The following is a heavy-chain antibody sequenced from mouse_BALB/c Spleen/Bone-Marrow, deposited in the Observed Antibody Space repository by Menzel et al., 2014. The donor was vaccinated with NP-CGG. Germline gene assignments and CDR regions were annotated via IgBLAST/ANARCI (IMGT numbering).Heavy chain of an antibody. CDR3: ARGGHDFSLDY. CDR2: IDTSDSYI. Sequence: GAEFAMPGASVKMSCKASGYTFTDEWMHWVKQRPGQGLEWIGAIDTSDSYINYNQKFKGKASLTVDASSSTAYMHLSSLTSDDSAVYYCARGGHDFSLDYWGQGTSVIVSS. CDR1: GYTFTDEW. V-gene: IGHV1-69*01. D-gene: IGHD2-4*01. J-gene: IGHJ4*01.